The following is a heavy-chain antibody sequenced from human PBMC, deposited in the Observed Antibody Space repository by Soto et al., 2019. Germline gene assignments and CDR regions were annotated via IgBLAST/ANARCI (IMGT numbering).Heavy chain of an antibody. CDR2: ISGSGGST. CDR1: GFTFSTYA. Sequence: PGGSLRLSCAASGFTFSTYAMSWVRQAPGKGLEWVSAISGSGGSTYYADSVKGRFTISRDNSKNTLYLHMNTLRAEDTAVYYCERDKVGAYFDYWGQGTPVTVSS. J-gene: IGHJ4*02. V-gene: IGHV3-23*01. D-gene: IGHD1-26*01. CDR3: ERDKVGAYFDY.